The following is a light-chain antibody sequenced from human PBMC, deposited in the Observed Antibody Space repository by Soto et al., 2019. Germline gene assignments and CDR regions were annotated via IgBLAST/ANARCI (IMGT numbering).Light chain of an antibody. CDR2: IDD. CDR3: ATWDDSLNAAV. J-gene: IGLJ7*01. CDR1: TSNIAGNT. Sequence: QSVLTQPPSLSGTPGQRGTISCSGSTSNIAGNTVHWYQHLPETAPKLLIYIDDQRPSGVPDRFSGSESGTSASLAISGLQSEDEADYYCATWDDSLNAAVFGGGTQLTVL. V-gene: IGLV1-44*01.